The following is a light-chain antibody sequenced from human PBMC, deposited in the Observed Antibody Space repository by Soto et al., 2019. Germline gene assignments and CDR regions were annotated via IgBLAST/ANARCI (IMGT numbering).Light chain of an antibody. CDR1: QGISSY. CDR2: AAS. CDR3: QQYYNHPFT. V-gene: IGKV1-8*01. J-gene: IGKJ2*01. Sequence: AIRMTQSPSSFSASTGDRVTITCRASQGISSYLACYQQKPEKAPKLLLYAASTLQSGVPSLFSGRGSGTDVTLTISCLQHEDVATYYCQQYYNHPFTFGQGTRLEIK.